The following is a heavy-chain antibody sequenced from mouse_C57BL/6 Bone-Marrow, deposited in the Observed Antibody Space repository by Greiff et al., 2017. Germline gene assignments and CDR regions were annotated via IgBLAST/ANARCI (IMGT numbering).Heavy chain of an antibody. Sequence: EVQLQQSGPELVKPGASVKISCKASGYTFTDYYMNWVKQSHGKSLEWIGDINPNNGGTSYNQKFKGKATLTVDKSSSTAYMELRSLTSEDSAVYYCARGGTRYWGQGTTLTVSS. CDR3: ARGGTRY. V-gene: IGHV1-26*01. CDR2: INPNNGGT. D-gene: IGHD3-3*01. J-gene: IGHJ2*01. CDR1: GYTFTDYY.